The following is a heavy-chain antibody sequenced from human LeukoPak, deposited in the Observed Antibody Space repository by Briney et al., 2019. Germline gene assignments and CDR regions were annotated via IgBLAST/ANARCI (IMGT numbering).Heavy chain of an antibody. CDR2: IKQDGSEK. CDR3: ARDSSYYDFWSGFDY. CDR1: GFTFSSYW. J-gene: IGHJ4*02. V-gene: IGHV3-7*01. Sequence: GGSLRLSCAASGFTFSSYWMSWVRQAPGKGLEWVANIKQDGSEKYYVDSVKGRFTISRDNAKNSLYLQMNSLRAEDTAVYYCARDSSYYDFWSGFDYWGQGTLVTVSS. D-gene: IGHD3-3*01.